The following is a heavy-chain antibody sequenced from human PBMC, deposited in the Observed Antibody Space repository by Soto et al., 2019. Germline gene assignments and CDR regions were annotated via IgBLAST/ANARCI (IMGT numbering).Heavy chain of an antibody. CDR2: INPSGGST. CDR3: ARDRCSSTSCRLWDY. J-gene: IGHJ4*02. Sequence: QVQLVQSGAEVKKPGASVKVSCKASGYTFTSYYMHWVRQAPGQGLEWMGIINPSGGSTSYAQKFQGRVTMTRDTSTSTVYMELSSLRSEDTAVYYCARDRCSSTSCRLWDYWGQGTLVTVSS. D-gene: IGHD2-2*01. V-gene: IGHV1-46*01. CDR1: GYTFTSYY.